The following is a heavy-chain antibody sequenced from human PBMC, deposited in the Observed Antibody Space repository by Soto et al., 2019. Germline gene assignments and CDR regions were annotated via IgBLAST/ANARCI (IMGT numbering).Heavy chain of an antibody. D-gene: IGHD3-9*01. CDR1: GFTFSSYW. CDR2: IKQDGSEK. V-gene: IGHV3-7*01. CDR3: ARYFDWLLYLEDWAFDI. Sequence: GGSLRLSCAASGFTFSSYWMSWVRQAPGKGLEWVANIKQDGSEKYYVDSVKGRFTISRDNAKNSLYLQMNSLRAEDTAVYYCARYFDWLLYLEDWAFDIWGQGTMVTVSS. J-gene: IGHJ3*02.